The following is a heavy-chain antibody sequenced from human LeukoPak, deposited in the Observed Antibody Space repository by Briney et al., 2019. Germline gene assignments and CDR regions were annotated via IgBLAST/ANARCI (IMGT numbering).Heavy chain of an antibody. Sequence: GGSLRLSCSASGSTFRSYALHWVRQAPGKGLEYVSSISSNGGSTYYADSVKGRFTISRDNSKNTLYLHMSSLRAEDTAVYYCVKSDNIVGATYFDYWGQGTLVTVSS. CDR2: ISSNGGST. J-gene: IGHJ4*02. V-gene: IGHV3-64D*09. CDR1: GSTFRSYA. CDR3: VKSDNIVGATYFDY. D-gene: IGHD1-26*01.